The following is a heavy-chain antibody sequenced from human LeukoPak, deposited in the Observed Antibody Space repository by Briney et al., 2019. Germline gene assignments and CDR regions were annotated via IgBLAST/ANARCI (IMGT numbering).Heavy chain of an antibody. Sequence: ASVKVSCKASGYTFTGYYMHWVRQAPGQGLEWMGWINPNSGGTNYAQKFQGRVTMTRDTSISTAYMELSRLRSDDTAVYYCATRPFPLYFDWLLSYSGDYWGQGTLVTVSS. D-gene: IGHD3-9*01. CDR3: ATRPFPLYFDWLLSYSGDY. CDR1: GYTFTGYY. V-gene: IGHV1-2*02. CDR2: INPNSGGT. J-gene: IGHJ4*02.